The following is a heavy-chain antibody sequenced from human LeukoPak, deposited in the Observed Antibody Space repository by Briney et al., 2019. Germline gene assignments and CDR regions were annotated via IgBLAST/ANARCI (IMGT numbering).Heavy chain of an antibody. Sequence: GSVEVSCKASGYTFTDYYIHWVRQAPGQGLEWMGRINPNSGGTDYAQKFQGRVTMTRDTSTSTTYMELRRLTSDDTAVYYCARDRGSGNFDYWGQGTLVTVSS. CDR2: INPNSGGT. CDR1: GYTFTDYY. V-gene: IGHV1-2*06. D-gene: IGHD3-10*01. CDR3: ARDRGSGNFDY. J-gene: IGHJ4*02.